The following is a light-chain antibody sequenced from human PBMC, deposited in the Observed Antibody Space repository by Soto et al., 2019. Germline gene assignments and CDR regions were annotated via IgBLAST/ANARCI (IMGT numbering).Light chain of an antibody. V-gene: IGKV1-5*03. CDR2: KAS. J-gene: IGKJ4*01. CDR3: QQYEAYPLS. Sequence: DIQLTQSPSTLSASVGDRVTITCRASQSINSWLAWYQQKPGKAPKLLVYKASSLESGVPSRFSGSGSRTEFTLTISTLQPDDFATYYCQQYEAYPLSFGGGTMVEL. CDR1: QSINSW.